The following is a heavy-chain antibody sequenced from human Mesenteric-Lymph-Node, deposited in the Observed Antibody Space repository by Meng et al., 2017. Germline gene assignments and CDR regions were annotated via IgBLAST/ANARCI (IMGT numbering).Heavy chain of an antibody. D-gene: IGHD2-21*01. V-gene: IGHV3-30*01. CDR3: ARDWRLNFDY. CDR1: GFTFSSYA. J-gene: IGHJ4*02. Sequence: QVCLVESGGGVCQLGRSLRLSCAASGFTFSSYAMHWVRQAPGKGLEWVAVISYDGSNKYYADSVKGRFTISRDNSKNTLYLQMNSLRAEDTAVYYCARDWRLNFDYWGQGTLVTVSS. CDR2: ISYDGSNK.